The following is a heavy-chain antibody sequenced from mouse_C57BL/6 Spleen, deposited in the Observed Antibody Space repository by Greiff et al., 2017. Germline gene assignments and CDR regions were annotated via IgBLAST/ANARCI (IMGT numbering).Heavy chain of an antibody. J-gene: IGHJ1*03. D-gene: IGHD2-5*01. V-gene: IGHV5-9-1*02. CDR1: GFTFSSYA. CDR2: ISSGGDYI. Sequence: EVKLMESGEGLVKPGGSLKLSCAASGFTFSSYAMSWVRQTPEKRLEWVAYISSGGDYIYYADTVKGRFTISRDNARNTLYLQMSSLKSEDTAMYYCTRSNYEYWYFDVWGTGTTVTVSS. CDR3: TRSNYEYWYFDV.